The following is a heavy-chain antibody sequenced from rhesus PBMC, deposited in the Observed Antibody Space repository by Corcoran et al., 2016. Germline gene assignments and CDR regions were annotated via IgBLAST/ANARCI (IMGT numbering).Heavy chain of an antibody. Sequence: QVTLKESGPALVKPTQTLTLTCTLSGFSLSTSGLRVSWIRQPPGKALEWLARIDWNDYKYSTTSLKNRLAISKDTSKNQVVLTMTNMDPMDTATYYCARQDYVDDYAHFGTFYFDSWGQGILVTVSS. CDR1: GFSLSTSGLR. CDR2: IDWNDYK. D-gene: IGHD3-9*01. CDR3: ARQDYVDDYAHFGTFYFDS. J-gene: IGHJ4*01. V-gene: IGHV2S2*01.